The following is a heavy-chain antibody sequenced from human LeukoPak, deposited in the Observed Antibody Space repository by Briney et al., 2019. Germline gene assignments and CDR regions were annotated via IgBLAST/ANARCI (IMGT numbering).Heavy chain of an antibody. Sequence: SETLSLTCTVSGGSISSYYWSWIRQPAGKGLEWIGRIYTSGSTNYNPSLKSRVTISVDTSKNQFSLKLSSVTAADTAVYYCAREEGSSSWLGAFDIWGQGTMVTVSS. J-gene: IGHJ3*02. V-gene: IGHV4-4*07. CDR2: IYTSGST. CDR1: GGSISSYY. D-gene: IGHD6-13*01. CDR3: AREEGSSSWLGAFDI.